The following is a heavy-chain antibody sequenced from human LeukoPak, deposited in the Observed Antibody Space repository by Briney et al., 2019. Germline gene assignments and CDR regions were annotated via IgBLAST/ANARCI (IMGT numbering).Heavy chain of an antibody. CDR1: GFTFSHPW. D-gene: IGHD3-16*01. CDR2: IKSKTDGGTT. CDR3: TTGMPLARGT. V-gene: IGHV3-15*01. J-gene: IGHJ5*02. Sequence: PGRSLRLSCAASGFTFSHPWMRWVRRPPGKGLQSVGRIKSKTDGGTTDYAAPVKGRFTISRDDSKNTLYLQMNSLKTEDTAVYYCTTGMPLARGTWGQGTLVTVSS.